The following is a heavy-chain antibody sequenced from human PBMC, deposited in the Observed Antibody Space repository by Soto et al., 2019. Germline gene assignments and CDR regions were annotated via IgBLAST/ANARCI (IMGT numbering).Heavy chain of an antibody. Sequence: PGGSLRLSCAASGFSFNIFAMNWVRQAPGKGLEWVSGIXXXXXXXXXXXXXXXRFTISRDNSNNTLYLQMNSLRAEDTAVYYCAKDPTSYDSSAQFDSWGQGTLVTVSS. V-gene: IGHV3-23*01. J-gene: IGHJ4*02. CDR1: GFSFNIFA. D-gene: IGHD3-22*01. CDR3: AKDPTSYDSSAQFDS. CDR2: IXXXXXXX.